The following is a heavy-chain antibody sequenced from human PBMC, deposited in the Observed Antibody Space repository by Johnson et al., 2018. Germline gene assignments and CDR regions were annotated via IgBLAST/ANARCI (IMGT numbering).Heavy chain of an antibody. CDR2: IWSAGSNK. CDR1: GFTFSSYS. D-gene: IGHD3-10*01. CDR3: ARGRAVGDPLVSWFDP. V-gene: IGHV3-33*01. Sequence: VRLWECGGGVVQPGRSLRLSCAASGFTFSSYSMHWVRQAPGKGLEWVAVIWSAGSNKYSADSVKGRFTISRDNSKTTLYLQMNSPRAEATAVYYCARGRAVGDPLVSWFDPWGQGTLVTVS. J-gene: IGHJ5*02.